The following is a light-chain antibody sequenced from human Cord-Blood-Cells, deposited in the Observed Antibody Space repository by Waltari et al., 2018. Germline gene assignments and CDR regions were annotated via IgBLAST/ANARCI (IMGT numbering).Light chain of an antibody. V-gene: IGKV3-20*01. J-gene: IGKJ1*01. CDR3: QQYGSSPWT. CDR1: QSVSSSY. CDR2: GAS. Sequence: EIVLTPSPGTLSLSPGERAPISCRASQSVSSSYLAWYQKKPGQAPRPLIYGASSRATGIPDRFRGSGSGTDFTLTISRLEPEDFAVYYFQQYGSSPWTFGQGTKVEI.